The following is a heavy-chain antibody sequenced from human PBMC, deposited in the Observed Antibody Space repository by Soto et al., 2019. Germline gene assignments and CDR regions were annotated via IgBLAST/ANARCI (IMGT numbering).Heavy chain of an antibody. CDR3: ASTGSSGYYYFLGY. CDR1: CGSISNGGYP. V-gene: IGHV4-30-2*05. CDR2: IYHSGST. J-gene: IGHJ4*02. D-gene: IGHD3-22*01. Sequence: TSETLSLPCAVSCGSISNGGYPRSCIRQPPGKGLEWIGYIYHSGSTYYNPSLKSRVTISVDTSKNQFSLKLSSVTAADTAVYYCASTGSSGYYYFLGYWGQGALVTVSS.